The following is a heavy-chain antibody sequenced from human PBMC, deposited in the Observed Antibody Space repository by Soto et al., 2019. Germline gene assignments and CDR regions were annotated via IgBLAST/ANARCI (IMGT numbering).Heavy chain of an antibody. D-gene: IGHD6-6*01. CDR1: GFTFSSYS. CDR3: ARDLAIAALDY. CDR2: ISSSSSYI. J-gene: IGHJ4*02. V-gene: IGHV3-21*01. Sequence: GGSLRLSCAASGFTFSSYSMNWVRQAPGKGLEWVSSISSSSSYIYYADSVKGRFTISRDNAKNSLYLQMNSLRAEDTAAYYCARDLAIAALDYWGQGTLVTVAS.